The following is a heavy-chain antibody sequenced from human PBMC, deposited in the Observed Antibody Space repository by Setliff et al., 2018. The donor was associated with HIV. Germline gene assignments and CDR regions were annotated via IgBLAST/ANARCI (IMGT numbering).Heavy chain of an antibody. V-gene: IGHV4-4*07. D-gene: IGHD2-2*01. CDR2: IHTSGST. J-gene: IGHJ3*02. Sequence: PSETLSLTCGVSGYSISSDYCWGWIRQPAGRGLEWTGRIHTSGSTNYNPSLKSRVTMSVDMSKNQFSLKLTSVSAADTAVYYCARDRIEVLVDGPHDVFDIWGRGTMVTVSS. CDR1: GYSISSDY. CDR3: ARDRIEVLVDGPHDVFDI.